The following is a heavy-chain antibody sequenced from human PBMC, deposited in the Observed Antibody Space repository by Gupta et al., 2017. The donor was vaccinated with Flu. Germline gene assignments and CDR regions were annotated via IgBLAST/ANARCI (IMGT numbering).Heavy chain of an antibody. CDR1: TGVG. J-gene: IGHJ4*02. Sequence: TGVGVGWIRQTPGKALEWLALIYWNGDQRYRPSLRNRLTITKDTSKNQVVLTIHNVDPVDADTYYCAHSPDSGYDPYYFDYWGQGTLVTVSS. CDR3: AHSPDSGYDPYYFDY. CDR2: IYWNGDQ. D-gene: IGHD5-12*01. V-gene: IGHV2-5*01.